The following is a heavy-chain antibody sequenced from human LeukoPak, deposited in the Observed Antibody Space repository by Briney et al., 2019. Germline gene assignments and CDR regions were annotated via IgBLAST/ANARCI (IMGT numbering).Heavy chain of an antibody. Sequence: ASVKVSCKVSGYSLTALAIHWVRQAPRKGLEWMGRFDPDDGARIYSQRFQDRFLMTEDPSSDTAYMELSGLRSEDTAVYFCASDRTMTTVTSGQSWDDPWGQGTLVTVSS. CDR2: FDPDDGAR. CDR3: ASDRTMTTVTSGQSWDDP. D-gene: IGHD4-17*01. CDR1: GYSLTALA. J-gene: IGHJ5*02. V-gene: IGHV1-24*01.